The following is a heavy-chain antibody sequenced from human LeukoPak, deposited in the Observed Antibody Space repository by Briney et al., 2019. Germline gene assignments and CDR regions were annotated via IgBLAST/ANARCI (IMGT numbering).Heavy chain of an antibody. CDR2: ITTGDGNT. Sequence: GGSLRLSCTASGFTFSSYTMTWVRQAPGKGLKWVSTITTGDGNTYYADSVKGRFTVSRDDSKNTLYLQMNSLRAEDTAVYYCAKVYAGYSSGWYGGAFDIWGQGTMVTVSS. D-gene: IGHD6-19*01. CDR1: GFTFSSYT. V-gene: IGHV3-23*01. CDR3: AKVYAGYSSGWYGGAFDI. J-gene: IGHJ3*02.